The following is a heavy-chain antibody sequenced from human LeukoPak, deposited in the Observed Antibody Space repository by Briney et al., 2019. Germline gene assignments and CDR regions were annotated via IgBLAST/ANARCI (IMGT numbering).Heavy chain of an antibody. Sequence: SETLSLTCTVSGGSISSYYWSWIRQPPGKGLEWIGYIYYSGSTNYNPSLKSRVTISVDTSKNQFSLKLSSVTAADTAVYFCARDGGNDYGDQFDFWGQGSPVTVSS. J-gene: IGHJ4*02. D-gene: IGHD4-17*01. CDR1: GGSISSYY. CDR2: IYYSGST. CDR3: ARDGGNDYGDQFDF. V-gene: IGHV4-59*01.